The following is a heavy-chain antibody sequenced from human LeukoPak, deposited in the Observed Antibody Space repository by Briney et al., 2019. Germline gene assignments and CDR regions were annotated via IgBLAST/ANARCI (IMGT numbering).Heavy chain of an antibody. CDR3: VRVMGYCSDGSCYPRGVGYYYMDV. CDR1: GFRFDDYG. Sequence: GGSLRLSCAASGFRFDDYGMSWVRQRPGKGLEWVSGINRSSGDTGYADSVKGRFTISRDNAKNSLYLQMNSLRAEDAALYYCVRVMGYCSDGSCYPRGVGYYYMDVWGKGTTVTIS. J-gene: IGHJ6*03. D-gene: IGHD2-15*01. V-gene: IGHV3-20*04. CDR2: INRSSGDT.